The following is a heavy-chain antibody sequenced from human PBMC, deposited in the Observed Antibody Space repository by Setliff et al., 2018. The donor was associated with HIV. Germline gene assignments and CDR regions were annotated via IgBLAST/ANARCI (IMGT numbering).Heavy chain of an antibody. Sequence: PGGSLRLSCAASGFTFSSYAMHWVRQAPGKGLEWVAVISQDASKDYYADSVKGRFTISKDNSKNTVFLQMNNLRVEDTALYYCAKSSFRFFEDLSDWYFDLWGRGTLVTVSS. D-gene: IGHD3-16*02. V-gene: IGHV3-30*18. CDR2: ISQDASKD. CDR3: AKSSFRFFEDLSDWYFDL. J-gene: IGHJ2*01. CDR1: GFTFSSYA.